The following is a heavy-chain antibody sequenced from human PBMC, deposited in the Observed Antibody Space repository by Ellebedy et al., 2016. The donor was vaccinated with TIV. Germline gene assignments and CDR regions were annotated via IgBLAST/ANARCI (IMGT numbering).Heavy chain of an antibody. CDR1: GFAFSGYA. J-gene: IGHJ6*02. Sequence: PGGSLRLSCTASGFAFSGYAMHWVRQAPGKGLEWVAVISYDGSTEYYADSVKGRFTVSRDKSENTVYLQMNNLRPGDTSVYYCATVPFGGLTWGLNGADVWGQGTTVTVSS. CDR2: ISYDGSTE. D-gene: IGHD3-16*01. CDR3: ATVPFGGLTWGLNGADV. V-gene: IGHV3-30*01.